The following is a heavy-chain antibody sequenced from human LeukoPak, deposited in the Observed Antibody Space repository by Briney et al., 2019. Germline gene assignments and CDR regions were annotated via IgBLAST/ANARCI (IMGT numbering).Heavy chain of an antibody. CDR2: IYYSRST. D-gene: IGHD5-24*01. J-gene: IGHJ4*02. V-gene: IGHV4-31*02. Sequence: ECIGYIYYSRSTSYNPSLKSRVTISVDTSKNQFSLKLSSVTAADTTVYYCATRDGYNRFDYWGQGTLVTVSS. CDR3: ATRDGYNRFDY.